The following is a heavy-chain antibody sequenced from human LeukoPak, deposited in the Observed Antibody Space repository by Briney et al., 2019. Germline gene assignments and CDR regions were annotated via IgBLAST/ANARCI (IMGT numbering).Heavy chain of an antibody. Sequence: SETLSLTCNVSGVSVSDGRYYWTWIRQHPGKGLEWIGYKYYSGSAKYNPSLKSRLTISIDTSKNQSSLQLSSVTAADTATYYCATPYCSSISCLDVFNMWGQGTRVTVSS. J-gene: IGHJ3*02. CDR2: KYYSGSA. CDR1: GVSVSDGRYY. CDR3: ATPYCSSISCLDVFNM. V-gene: IGHV4-31*03. D-gene: IGHD2-2*01.